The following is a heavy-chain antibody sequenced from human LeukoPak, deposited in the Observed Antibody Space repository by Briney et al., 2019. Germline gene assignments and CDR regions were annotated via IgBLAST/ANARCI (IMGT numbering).Heavy chain of an antibody. CDR2: IKQDGSEK. D-gene: IGHD6-13*01. CDR3: ASGGIAAAEFDY. Sequence: PGGSLRLSCAASGFTFSSYWMSWVHQAPGKGLEWVANIKQDGSEKYYVDSVKGRFTISRDNAKNSLYLQMNSLRAEDTAVYYCASGGIAAAEFDYWGQGTLVTVSS. V-gene: IGHV3-7*01. CDR1: GFTFSSYW. J-gene: IGHJ4*02.